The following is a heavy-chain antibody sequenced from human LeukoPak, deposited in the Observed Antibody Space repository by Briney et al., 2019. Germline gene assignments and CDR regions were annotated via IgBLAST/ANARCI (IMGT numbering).Heavy chain of an antibody. V-gene: IGHV3-21*01. Sequence: GGSLRLSCEASAFIFRGHWLNWVRQAPGKGLESVSSISSSSSHIYYADSVKGRFTISRDNTKSSLYLQMNSLRAEDMAVYYCARGYCGGDCYGDWGQGTLVTVSS. D-gene: IGHD2-21*02. J-gene: IGHJ1*01. CDR1: AFIFRGHW. CDR2: ISSSSSHI. CDR3: ARGYCGGDCYGD.